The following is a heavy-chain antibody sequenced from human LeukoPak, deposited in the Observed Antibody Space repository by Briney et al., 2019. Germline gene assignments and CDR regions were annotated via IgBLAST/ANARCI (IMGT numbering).Heavy chain of an antibody. D-gene: IGHD3-22*01. Sequence: PGRSLGLSCAASGFTFSIYAIHWVRQAPGKGLEWVAGISYNGSNEYYSDSVKGRFTITRDNSKNTVFLQMNSLRAEDTGVYHCARDRGGSGFYYFDYWGQGTLVTISS. CDR3: ARDRGGSGFYYFDY. V-gene: IGHV3-30-3*01. CDR2: ISYNGSNE. J-gene: IGHJ4*02. CDR1: GFTFSIYA.